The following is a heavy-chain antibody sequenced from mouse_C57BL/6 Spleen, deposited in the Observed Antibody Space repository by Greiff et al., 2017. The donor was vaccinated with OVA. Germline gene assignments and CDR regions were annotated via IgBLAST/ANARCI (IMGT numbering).Heavy chain of an antibody. J-gene: IGHJ3*01. V-gene: IGHV3-1*01. CDR2: ISYSGST. D-gene: IGHD1-1*01. CDR3: ARGDYGSPFAY. Sequence: DVKLVESGPGMVKPSQSLSLTCTVTGYSITSGYDWHWIRHFPGNKLEWMGYISYSGSTNYNPSLKSRISITHDTSKNHFFLKLNSVTTEDTATYYCARGDYGSPFAYWGQGTLVTVSA. CDR1: GYSITSGYD.